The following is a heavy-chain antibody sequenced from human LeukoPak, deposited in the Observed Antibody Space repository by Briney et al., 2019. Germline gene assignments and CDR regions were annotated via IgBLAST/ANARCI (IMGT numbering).Heavy chain of an antibody. CDR2: IYYTGST. CDR1: GDSISSSPYY. Sequence: PSETLSLTCTVSGDSISSSPYYWGWIRQPPGKGLEWIGTIYYTGSTYYNPSLKSRVTISVDTSKNQFSLKLSSVTAADTAVYYCARGGGFFDYWGQGTLVTVSS. D-gene: IGHD5-12*01. J-gene: IGHJ4*02. CDR3: ARGGGFFDY. V-gene: IGHV4-39*07.